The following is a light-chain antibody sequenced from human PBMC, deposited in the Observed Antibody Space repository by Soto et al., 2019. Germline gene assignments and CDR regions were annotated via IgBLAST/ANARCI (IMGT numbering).Light chain of an antibody. CDR2: DAS. CDR3: QQRSNWPLA. CDR1: QSVSSY. Sequence: EIVLTQSPATLSLSPGERATLSCRASQSVSSYLAWYQQKPGQAPRLLIYDASNRATGIPARFSGSGSGTGFTLSISSLEPEGCAVYYGQQRSNWPLAFGGGTEVEIK. J-gene: IGKJ4*01. V-gene: IGKV3-11*01.